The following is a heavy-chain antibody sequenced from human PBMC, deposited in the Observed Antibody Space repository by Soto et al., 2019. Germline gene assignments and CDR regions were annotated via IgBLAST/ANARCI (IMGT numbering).Heavy chain of an antibody. CDR2: MNPINGAT. CDR3: GRGPSPRAPAGGTPYYFAMDV. J-gene: IGHJ6*02. D-gene: IGHD6-13*01. V-gene: IGHV1-8*02. Sequence: GASVKVSCKASGYDFTAYDINWVRQASGQGLEWMGWMNPINGATGFAQRFQGRDSMTRNTATDTAYLDLTGLRSDDTAVYYCGRGPSPRAPAGGTPYYFAMDVWGQGTTVTVSS. CDR1: GYDFTAYD.